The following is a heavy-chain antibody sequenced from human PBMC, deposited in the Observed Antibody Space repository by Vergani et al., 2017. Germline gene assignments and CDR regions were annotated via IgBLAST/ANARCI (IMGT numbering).Heavy chain of an antibody. Sequence: VQLVESGGGLVQPGGSLRLSCTASGFTFSNYWMQWVRQAPGKGLMWVSRINSDGDSTSYADSVKGRFTISRDNAKNTLYLQMDSLRAEDTAVYYCARGGWGLLDYFYYMDGWGKRTTVTVSS. D-gene: IGHD2-21*02. CDR3: ARGGWGLLDYFYYMDG. CDR2: INSDGDST. J-gene: IGHJ6*03. V-gene: IGHV3-74*01. CDR1: GFTFSNYW.